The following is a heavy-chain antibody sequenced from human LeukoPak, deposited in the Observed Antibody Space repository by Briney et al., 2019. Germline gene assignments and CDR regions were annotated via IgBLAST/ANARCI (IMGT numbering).Heavy chain of an antibody. J-gene: IGHJ4*02. CDR2: MSYSGST. CDR1: GVSISIASYY. D-gene: IGHD6-13*01. V-gene: IGHV4-39*01. CDR3: ARMAAAGTVPFDY. Sequence: SETLSLTCTVSGVSISIASYYWAWIRQPPGKGLEWIGSMSYSGSTHFNPSLKSRVAISLDTSKNQFSLEVSSVTAADTAVYYCARMAAAGTVPFDYWGQGTLVTVSS.